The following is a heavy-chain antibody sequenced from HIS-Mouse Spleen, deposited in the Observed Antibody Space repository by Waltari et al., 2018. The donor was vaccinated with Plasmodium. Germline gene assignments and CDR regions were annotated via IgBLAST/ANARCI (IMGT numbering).Heavy chain of an antibody. Sequence: QLQLQESGPGLVKPSETLSLTCTVSGGSISSSGYYWGWIRQPPGKGLGWIGSIYYSGSTYYNPSLKSRVTISVDTSKNQFSLKLSSVTAADTAVYYCARRGGSYYYFDYWGQGTLVTVSS. V-gene: IGHV4-39*01. D-gene: IGHD1-26*01. CDR2: IYYSGST. J-gene: IGHJ4*02. CDR3: ARRGGSYYYFDY. CDR1: GGSISSSGYY.